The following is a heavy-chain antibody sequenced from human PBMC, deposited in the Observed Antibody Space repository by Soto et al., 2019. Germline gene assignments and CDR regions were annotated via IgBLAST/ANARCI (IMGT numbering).Heavy chain of an antibody. D-gene: IGHD1-7*01. CDR1: GGSVSRGSYY. CDR2: IYYSGST. J-gene: IGHJ4*02. Sequence: PSETLSLTCTVSGGSVSRGSYYWSWIRQPPGKGLEWIGYIYYSGSTNYNPSLKSRVTISVDTSKNQFSLKLNSVTAADTAVYYCARTGWNYPLDYWGQGTLVTVSS. CDR3: ARTGWNYPLDY. V-gene: IGHV4-61*01.